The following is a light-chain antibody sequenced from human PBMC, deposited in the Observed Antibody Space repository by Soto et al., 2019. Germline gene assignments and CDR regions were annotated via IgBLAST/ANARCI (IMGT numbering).Light chain of an antibody. CDR3: QQYGYSQWT. V-gene: IGKV3-20*01. CDR1: QSVRSNF. Sequence: EIVLTQSPGTLSLSPGERATLSCRASQSVRSNFLAWYQQKPGQAPRLLIYGASNRATGIPDRFSGSGSGTDFTLTISRLEPEDFAVYFCQQYGYSQWTFGQGTKVDIK. J-gene: IGKJ1*01. CDR2: GAS.